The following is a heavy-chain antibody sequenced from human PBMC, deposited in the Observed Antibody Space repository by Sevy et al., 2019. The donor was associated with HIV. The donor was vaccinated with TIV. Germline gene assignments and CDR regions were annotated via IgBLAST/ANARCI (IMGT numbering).Heavy chain of an antibody. CDR1: GGSISSDGYY. J-gene: IGHJ6*02. Sequence: SETLSLTCTVSGGSISSDGYYWSWIRQHPGKGLECIGYIYYNGNSDYNPSLKSRVAISVDTSKNQFSLRLSSVTAADTAVYYCARDSCTSPSCQHWGYYALDVWGQGTTVTVSS. CDR3: ARDSCTSPSCQHWGYYALDV. CDR2: IYYNGNS. D-gene: IGHD2-2*01. V-gene: IGHV4-31*03.